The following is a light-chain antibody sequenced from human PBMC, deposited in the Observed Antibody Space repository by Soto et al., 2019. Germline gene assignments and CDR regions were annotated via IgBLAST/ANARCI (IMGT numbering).Light chain of an antibody. CDR3: QQYGSSPPYT. CDR1: QSVSSSY. J-gene: IGKJ2*01. Sequence: EIVLTQSPGTLSLSPGERATLSCRASQSVSSSYLAWYKQKPGQAPRLLIYGASSRATGIPDRFSGSGPGTGFTLTISRLEPDDVAVYYCQQYGSSPPYTFGQGTKLEIK. CDR2: GAS. V-gene: IGKV3-20*01.